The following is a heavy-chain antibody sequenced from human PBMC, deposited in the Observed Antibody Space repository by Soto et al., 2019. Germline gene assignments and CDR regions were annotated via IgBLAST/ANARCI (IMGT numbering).Heavy chain of an antibody. D-gene: IGHD2-15*01. CDR3: ARDPVVVVAAADAFDI. J-gene: IGHJ3*02. CDR2: INSSGGST. V-gene: IGHV1-46*03. Sequence: QVQLVQSGAEVKKPGASVKVSCKASGYTFTSYYMHWVRQAPGQGLEWMGIINSSGGSTSYAQKFQGRVTMTRDTSTSTVYMELSSLRSEDTAVYYCARDPVVVVAAADAFDIWGQGTMVTVSS. CDR1: GYTFTSYY.